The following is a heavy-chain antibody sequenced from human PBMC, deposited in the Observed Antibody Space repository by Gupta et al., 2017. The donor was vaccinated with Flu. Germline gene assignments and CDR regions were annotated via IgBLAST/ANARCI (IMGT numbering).Heavy chain of an antibody. CDR3: ARASGSYWHGWDY. CDR2: ISSSSTFL. J-gene: IGHJ4*02. D-gene: IGHD1-26*01. CDR1: GFTFNRYN. V-gene: IGHV3-21*01. Sequence: EVQLVESGGGLVKPGGSLRLSCAASGFTFNRYNMNWVRQTPGKGLEWVSSISSSSTFLYYADSLKGRFTISRDNAKNSLYLQMNSLRAEDTAIYYCARASGSYWHGWDYWGQGALVTVSS.